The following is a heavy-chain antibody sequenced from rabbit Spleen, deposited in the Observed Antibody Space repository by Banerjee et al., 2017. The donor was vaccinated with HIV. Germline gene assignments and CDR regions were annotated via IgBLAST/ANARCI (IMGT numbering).Heavy chain of an antibody. J-gene: IGHJ2*01. CDR2: IDTGSSGFT. V-gene: IGHV1S40*01. CDR1: GVSFSGSSY. Sequence: QSLEESGGDLVKPGASLTLTCIASGVSFSGSSYMCWVRQAPGKGLEWIACIDTGSSGFTYFASWAKGRFTMSRTSSTTVTLQMTSLTAADTATYFCARNYVNAFDPWGQGTLVTVS. D-gene: IGHD1-1*01. CDR3: ARNYVNAFDP.